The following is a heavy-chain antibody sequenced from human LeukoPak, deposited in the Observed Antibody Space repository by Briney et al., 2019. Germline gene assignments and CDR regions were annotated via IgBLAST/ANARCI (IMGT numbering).Heavy chain of an antibody. D-gene: IGHD4-17*01. V-gene: IGHV4-59*01. Sequence: NPSETLSLTCTVSGGSINSFYWSWIRQPAGKGLEWIGYIYYTGGTNYNPSLTSRVTISVDTSKNQFSLRLTSVTAADTAVYYCARESHAYGAQSGWGQGTLVTVSS. CDR1: GGSINSFY. CDR3: ARESHAYGAQSG. J-gene: IGHJ4*02. CDR2: IYYTGGT.